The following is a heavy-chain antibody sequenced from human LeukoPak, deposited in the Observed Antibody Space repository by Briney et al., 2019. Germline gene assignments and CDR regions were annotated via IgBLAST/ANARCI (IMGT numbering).Heavy chain of an antibody. J-gene: IGHJ6*04. V-gene: IGHV3-48*03. CDR1: GSTFSSYE. D-gene: IGHD3-10*02. CDR3: AELGITMIGGV. CDR2: ISSSGSTL. Sequence: PGGSLRLSCAASGSTFSSYEMNWVRQAPGKGLEWVSYISSSGSTLYYADSVKGRFTISRDNAKNSLYLQMNSLRAEDTAVYYCAELGITMIGGVWGKGTTVTISS.